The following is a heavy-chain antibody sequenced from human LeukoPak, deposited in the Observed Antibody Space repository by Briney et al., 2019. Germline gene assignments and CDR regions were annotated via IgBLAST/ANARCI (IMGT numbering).Heavy chain of an antibody. Sequence: SETLSLTCTVSGYSISSGYYWGWIRQPPGKGLEWIGSIYHSGSTYYNPSLKSRVTISIDTSKNQFSLKLSSVTAAHAAVYYCARGSVELLVDYWGQGTLVTVSA. D-gene: IGHD2-15*01. CDR1: GYSISSGYY. J-gene: IGHJ4*02. CDR3: ARGSVELLVDY. V-gene: IGHV4-38-2*02. CDR2: IYHSGST.